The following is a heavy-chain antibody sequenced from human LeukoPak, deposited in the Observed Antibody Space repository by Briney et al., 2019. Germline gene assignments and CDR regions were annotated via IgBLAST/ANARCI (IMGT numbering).Heavy chain of an antibody. CDR1: GYTFTSYY. CDR3: ARTYSSSDEFDY. J-gene: IGHJ4*02. Sequence: ASVKVFCKASGYTFTSYYIHWVRQAPGQGLEWMGIINPSGGSTTYAQKFQGRVAMTRDTSTSRVYMEVSSLRSEDTAVYYCARTYSSSDEFDYWGQETLVTVSS. D-gene: IGHD6-13*01. CDR2: INPSGGST. V-gene: IGHV1-46*01.